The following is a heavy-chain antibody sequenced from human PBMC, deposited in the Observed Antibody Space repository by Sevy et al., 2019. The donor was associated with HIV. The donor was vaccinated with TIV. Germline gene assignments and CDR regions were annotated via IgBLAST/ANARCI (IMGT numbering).Heavy chain of an antibody. CDR3: AREGGYCSSTSCYTPGSVYDYYGMDV. CDR1: GFTFSSYE. J-gene: IGHJ6*02. Sequence: GESLKISCAASGFTFSSYEMNWVRQAPGKGLEWVSYISSSGSTIYYADSVKGRFTISRDNAKNSLYLQMNSLRAEDTAVYYCAREGGYCSSTSCYTPGSVYDYYGMDVWGQGTTVTVSS. CDR2: ISSSGSTI. D-gene: IGHD2-2*02. V-gene: IGHV3-48*03.